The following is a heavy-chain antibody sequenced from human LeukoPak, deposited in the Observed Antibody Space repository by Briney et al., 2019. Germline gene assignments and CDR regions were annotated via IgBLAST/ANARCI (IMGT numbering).Heavy chain of an antibody. J-gene: IGHJ4*02. CDR2: ISWNSGSI. Sequence: GGSLRLSCAVSGFAFGSEAMSWVRQSPARGLEWVSGISWNSGSIGYADSVKGRFTISRDNAKNSLYLQMNSLRAEDTALYYCAKDVRDYDILTGYYNYWGQGTLVTVSS. V-gene: IGHV3-9*01. CDR3: AKDVRDYDILTGYYNY. D-gene: IGHD3-9*01. CDR1: GFAFGSEA.